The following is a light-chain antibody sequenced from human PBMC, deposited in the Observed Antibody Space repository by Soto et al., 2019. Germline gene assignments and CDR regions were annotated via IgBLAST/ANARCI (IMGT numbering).Light chain of an antibody. CDR1: QSMDRW. V-gene: IGKV1-5*01. Sequence: DIQMSQSPSTLPASVGDRVTITCRASQSMDRWLAWYQQRPGKPPKILIYHASSLETGIPDRFRGSGSGSEFSLTISGLEPEDFAVYFCQHFGSSPTVIFGQGTRLEIK. CDR2: HAS. J-gene: IGKJ5*01. CDR3: QHFGSSPTVI.